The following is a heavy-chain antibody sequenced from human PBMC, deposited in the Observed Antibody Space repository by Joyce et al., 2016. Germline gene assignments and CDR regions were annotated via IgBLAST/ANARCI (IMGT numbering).Heavy chain of an antibody. J-gene: IGHJ5*02. V-gene: IGHV4-61*08. CDR2: VCYSGST. Sequence: QVQLQESGPGLVRPAETLSLTCNVSGASVNSGGNYWSWMRQPPGKTLEYIGNVCYSGSTRYNPSLKSRVSISLDASKNQFSLSLSAVTAADTAVYFCARGTYRSAGYYYASWGQGTPVIVSS. CDR1: GASVNSGGNY. D-gene: IGHD3-22*01. CDR3: ARGTYRSAGYYYAS.